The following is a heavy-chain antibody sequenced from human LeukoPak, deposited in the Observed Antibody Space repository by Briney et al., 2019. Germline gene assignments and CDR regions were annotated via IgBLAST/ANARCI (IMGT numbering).Heavy chain of an antibody. D-gene: IGHD5-24*01. CDR3: ARRGMPTNSFDY. V-gene: IGHV3-23*01. CDR1: GFTFSSYA. Sequence: GGSLRLFCAAWGFTFSSYAMSCVRHAPGKGLVGVSGISGSGGTTYYAGAVKGRFTISRENSKNTLYLQMNSLRAEDTAIYYCARRGMPTNSFDYWGQGTLVTVSS. CDR2: ISGSGGTT. J-gene: IGHJ4*02.